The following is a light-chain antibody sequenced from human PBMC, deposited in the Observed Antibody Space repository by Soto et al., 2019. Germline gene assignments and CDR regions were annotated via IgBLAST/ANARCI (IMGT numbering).Light chain of an antibody. Sequence: QSVLTQPASVSGFLGQSITISCTRSSSDVGGYNYVSWYQQQPGKAPKLMIYDVHNRPSGISNRFSASKSGNMASLTISRLQAEDEADYYCNSYTGTSVIFGGGTKLTVL. CDR1: SSDVGGYNY. V-gene: IGLV2-14*01. J-gene: IGLJ2*01. CDR3: NSYTGTSVI. CDR2: DVH.